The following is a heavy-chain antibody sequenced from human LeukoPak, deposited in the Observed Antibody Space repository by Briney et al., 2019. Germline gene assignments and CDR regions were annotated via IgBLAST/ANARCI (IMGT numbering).Heavy chain of an antibody. Sequence: PSETLSLTCAVYGGSFSGYYWSWIRQPPGKGLEWIGEINHSGSTNYNPSLKSRVTISVDTSKNQFSLKLSSVTAADAAVFYCVRVPKYSGYDSGYYYYMDVWGKGTTVTVSS. D-gene: IGHD5-12*01. J-gene: IGHJ6*03. V-gene: IGHV4-34*01. CDR1: GGSFSGYY. CDR2: INHSGST. CDR3: VRVPKYSGYDSGYYYYMDV.